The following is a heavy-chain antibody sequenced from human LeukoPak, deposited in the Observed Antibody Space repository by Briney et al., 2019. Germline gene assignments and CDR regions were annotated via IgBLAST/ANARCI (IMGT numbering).Heavy chain of an antibody. CDR1: GFTFSSYW. V-gene: IGHV3-7*03. Sequence: PGGSLRLSCAASGFTFSSYWMSWVRQAPGKGLEWVANIKQDGSEKYYVDSVKGRFTISRDNAKNSLYLQMNSLRAEDTAVYYCAKVKTGNYYDSSGYCDYWGQGTLVTVSS. D-gene: IGHD3-22*01. CDR3: AKVKTGNYYDSSGYCDY. CDR2: IKQDGSEK. J-gene: IGHJ4*02.